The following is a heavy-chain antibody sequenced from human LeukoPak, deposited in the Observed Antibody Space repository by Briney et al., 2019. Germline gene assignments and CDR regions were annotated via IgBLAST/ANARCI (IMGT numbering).Heavy chain of an antibody. V-gene: IGHV3-21*01. D-gene: IGHD6-19*01. CDR3: ARDPFDGWFNDNWFDP. J-gene: IGHJ5*02. Sequence: AGGSLRLSCAASGFTFSSYSMNWVRQAPGKGLEWVSSISSSSSYIYYADSVKGRFTISRDNAKNSLYLQMNSLRAEDTAVYYCARDPFDGWFNDNWFDPWGQGTLVTVSS. CDR2: ISSSSSYI. CDR1: GFTFSSYS.